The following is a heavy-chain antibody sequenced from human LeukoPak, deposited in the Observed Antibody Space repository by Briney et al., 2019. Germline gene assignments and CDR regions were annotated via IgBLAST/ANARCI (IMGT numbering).Heavy chain of an antibody. CDR2: ISWNSGSI. V-gene: IGHV3-9*01. Sequence: GGSLRLSCAASGLTFDDYAMHWVRQAPGKGLEWVSGISWNSGSIGYADSVKGRFTISRDNAKNSLYLQMNSLRAEDTALYYCAKATAAADYYYYYGMDVWGQGTTVTVSS. CDR1: GLTFDDYA. CDR3: AKATAAADYYYYYGMDV. D-gene: IGHD6-13*01. J-gene: IGHJ6*02.